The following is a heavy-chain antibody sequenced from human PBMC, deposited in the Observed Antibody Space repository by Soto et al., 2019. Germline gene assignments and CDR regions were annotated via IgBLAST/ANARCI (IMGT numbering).Heavy chain of an antibody. CDR2: VNPDTGGT. Sequence: ASVKFSCKASGYAFIAYNIHWIRQDPGQGLEWMGYVNPDTGGTHFAQEFQGRATMTRDTSISAVYMELSGLTSDDTAIYYCARGIMVYGMIIIHFDLWGQGSLVTVSS. CDR3: ARGIMVYGMIIIHFDL. V-gene: IGHV1-2*02. CDR1: GYAFIAYN. J-gene: IGHJ4*01. D-gene: IGHD3-3*01.